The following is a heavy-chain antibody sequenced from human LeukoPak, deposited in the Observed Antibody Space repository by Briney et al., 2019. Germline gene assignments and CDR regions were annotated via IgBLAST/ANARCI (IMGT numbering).Heavy chain of an antibody. CDR2: MNPNSGNT. CDR3: AGGPSSLRFLEWLSPTRRARPDRGTFDY. J-gene: IGHJ4*02. Sequence: GASVKVSCKASGYTFTSYGINWVRQATGQGLEWMGWMNPNSGNTGYAQKFQGRVTMTRNTSISTAYMELSSLRSEDTAVYYCAGGPSSLRFLEWLSPTRRARPDRGTFDYWGQGTLVTVSS. CDR1: GYTFTSYG. V-gene: IGHV1-8*02. D-gene: IGHD3-3*01.